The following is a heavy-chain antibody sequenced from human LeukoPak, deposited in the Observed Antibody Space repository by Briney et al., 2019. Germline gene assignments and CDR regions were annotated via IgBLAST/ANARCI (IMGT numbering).Heavy chain of an antibody. V-gene: IGHV3-7*01. CDR2: IKEDGSEK. CDR3: AREDDWNYEDY. J-gene: IGHJ4*02. CDR1: GFTFSRHW. D-gene: IGHD1-7*01. Sequence: PGGSLRLSCAASGFTFSRHWMSWVRKAPGKGLEWVANIKEDGSEKYYVNSVKGRFTISRDNAKNSLYLQMNSLRAEDTAIYYCAREDDWNYEDYWGQGTLVTVSS.